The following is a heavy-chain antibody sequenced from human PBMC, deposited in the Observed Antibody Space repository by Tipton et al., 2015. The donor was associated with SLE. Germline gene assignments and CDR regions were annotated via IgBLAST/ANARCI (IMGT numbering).Heavy chain of an antibody. CDR1: GYSISSGYY. CDR2: IYHSGST. CDR3: ARVRGQWLAYDAFDI. V-gene: IGHV4-38-2*02. J-gene: IGHJ3*02. D-gene: IGHD6-19*01. Sequence: TLSLTCTVSGYSISSGYYWGWIRQPPGKGLEWIGSIYHSGSTYYNPSLKSRVTTSVDTSKNQFSLKLSSVTAADTAVYYCARVRGQWLAYDAFDIWGQGTMVTVSS.